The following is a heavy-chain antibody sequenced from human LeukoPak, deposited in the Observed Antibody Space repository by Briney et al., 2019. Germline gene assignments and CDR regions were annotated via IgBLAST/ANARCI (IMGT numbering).Heavy chain of an antibody. V-gene: IGHV3-30*01. Sequence: PGRSLRLSCAASGFTFSSYAMHWVRQAPGKGLEWVAVISYDGSNKYYADSVKGRFTISRDNSKNTLYLQMNSLRAEDTAVYYCARDVGSGPSRGFDPWGQGTLVTVSS. CDR2: ISYDGSNK. J-gene: IGHJ5*02. D-gene: IGHD2-15*01. CDR3: ARDVGSGPSRGFDP. CDR1: GFTFSSYA.